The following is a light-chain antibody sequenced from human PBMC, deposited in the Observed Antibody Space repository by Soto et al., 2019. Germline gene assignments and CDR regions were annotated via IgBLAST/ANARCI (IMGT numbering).Light chain of an antibody. V-gene: IGKV3D-15*01. CDR1: PSVSSN. J-gene: IGKJ5*01. Sequence: IGLTQSPAPLSVSPGERATLSCRASPSVSSNLAWHQQRPGQAPRLLSYGASTRATGVPARFSGGGSGTEFTLTITSLQSEDLAVYWCQQYNNWPLTFGPGTRLEIK. CDR3: QQYNNWPLT. CDR2: GAS.